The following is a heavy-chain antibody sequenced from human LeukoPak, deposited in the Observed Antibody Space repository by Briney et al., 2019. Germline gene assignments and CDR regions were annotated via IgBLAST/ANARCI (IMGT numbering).Heavy chain of an antibody. V-gene: IGHV3-23*01. J-gene: IGHJ5*02. Sequence: PGGSLRLSRAASGFTFSSYAMSWVRQAPGKGLECVSSISGSGGSTYYADSVKGRFTISRDNSKNTLYLQMNSLRAEDTAVYYCAKDLETKWFGEFDPWGQGTLVTVSS. CDR2: ISGSGGST. CDR1: GFTFSSYA. CDR3: AKDLETKWFGEFDP. D-gene: IGHD3-10*01.